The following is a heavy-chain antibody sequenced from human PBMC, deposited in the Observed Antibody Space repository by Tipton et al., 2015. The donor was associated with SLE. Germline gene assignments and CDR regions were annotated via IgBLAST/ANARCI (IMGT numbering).Heavy chain of an antibody. Sequence: GLVKPSETLSLTCTVSGGSISSYYWSWIRQPPGRGLEWIGEINHTGGTNYNPSLESRVTMSVDTSKNQFSLKLSSVTAADTAMYYCVRERKYVVRFRELVAPDLWGQGTAITVSS. J-gene: IGHJ3*01. CDR1: GGSISSYY. CDR3: VRERKYVVRFRELVAPDL. V-gene: IGHV4-59*12. CDR2: INHTGGT. D-gene: IGHD1-26*01.